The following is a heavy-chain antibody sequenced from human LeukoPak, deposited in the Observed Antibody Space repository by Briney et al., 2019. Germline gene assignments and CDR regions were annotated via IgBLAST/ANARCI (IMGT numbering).Heavy chain of an antibody. V-gene: IGHV4-4*07. CDR3: ARARRYCSGGSCNSGAFDY. CDR1: GGSISSYY. CDR2: IYTSGST. J-gene: IGHJ4*02. D-gene: IGHD2-15*01. Sequence: SETLSLTCTVSGGSISSYYWSWIRQPAGKGLEWIGRIYTSGSTNYNPSLKSRVTMSVDTSKNRFSLKLSSVTAADTAVYYCARARRYCSGGSCNSGAFDYWGQGTLVTVSS.